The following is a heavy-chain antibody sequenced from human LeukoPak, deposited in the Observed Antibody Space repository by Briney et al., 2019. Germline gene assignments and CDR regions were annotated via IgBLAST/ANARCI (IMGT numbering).Heavy chain of an antibody. CDR3: AREDKVAGLDY. V-gene: IGHV1-46*01. D-gene: IGHD6-19*01. CDR1: GYTFTSYY. CDR2: INPSGGST. Sequence: GASVKVSCKASGYTFTSYYMHWVRQAPGQGLEWMGIINPSGGSTSYAQKFQGRVTMTRDRSTSTVYMELSSLRSEDTAVYYCAREDKVAGLDYWGQGALVTVSS. J-gene: IGHJ4*02.